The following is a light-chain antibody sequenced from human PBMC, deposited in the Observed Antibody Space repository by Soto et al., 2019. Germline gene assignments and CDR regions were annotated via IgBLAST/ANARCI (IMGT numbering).Light chain of an antibody. Sequence: QSALTQPPSASGSPGQSVTISCTGTSSDVGGYNYVSWYQQHPGKAPKLMIYEVTKRPSVVPDRFSGSKSGNTASLTVSGLQAEDEADYYCSSYAGSNNLKVFGTGTKLTVL. CDR1: SSDVGGYNY. V-gene: IGLV2-8*01. J-gene: IGLJ1*01. CDR2: EVT. CDR3: SSYAGSNNLKV.